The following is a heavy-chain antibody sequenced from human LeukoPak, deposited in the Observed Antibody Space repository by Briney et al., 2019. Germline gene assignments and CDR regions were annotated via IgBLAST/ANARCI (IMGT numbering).Heavy chain of an antibody. Sequence: LETLSLTCAVSGYSISSGYYWGWIRQPPGKGLEWIGSIYHSGSTYYNPSLKSRVTISVDTSKNQFSLKLSSVTAADTAVYYCARYPDSGSGWPGWDYWGQGTLVTVSS. V-gene: IGHV4-38-2*01. J-gene: IGHJ4*02. D-gene: IGHD6-19*01. CDR1: GYSISSGYY. CDR3: ARYPDSGSGWPGWDY. CDR2: IYHSGST.